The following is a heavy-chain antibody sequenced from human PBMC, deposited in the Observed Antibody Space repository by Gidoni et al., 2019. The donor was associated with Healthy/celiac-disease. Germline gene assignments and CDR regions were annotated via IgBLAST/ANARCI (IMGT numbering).Heavy chain of an antibody. CDR2: IYYSGST. Sequence: QVQLQESGPGLVKPSETLSLTCTVSGGSISSYYWRWIRQPPGKGLEWIGYIYYSGSTNYNPSLKSRVTISVDTSKNQFSLKLSSVTAADTAVYYCARGEWELPRGDAFDIWGQGTMVTVSS. J-gene: IGHJ3*02. CDR3: ARGEWELPRGDAFDI. V-gene: IGHV4-59*01. CDR1: GGSISSYY. D-gene: IGHD1-26*01.